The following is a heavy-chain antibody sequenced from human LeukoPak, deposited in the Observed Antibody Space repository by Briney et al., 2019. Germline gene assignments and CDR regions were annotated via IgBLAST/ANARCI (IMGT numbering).Heavy chain of an antibody. J-gene: IGHJ4*02. D-gene: IGHD4/OR15-4a*01. CDR1: GFSLTTRGVG. Sequence: KVSGHTVVNPTQTLTLTCTFSGFSLTTRGVGVGWIRQPPGKALEWLALIYWDDDERYSPSLQSRLTIAKATSKNQVVLTMTNMDPVDTATYFCAHRPNFQYYFDSWGQGTLATVSS. CDR3: AHRPNFQYYFDS. V-gene: IGHV2-5*02. CDR2: IYWDDDE.